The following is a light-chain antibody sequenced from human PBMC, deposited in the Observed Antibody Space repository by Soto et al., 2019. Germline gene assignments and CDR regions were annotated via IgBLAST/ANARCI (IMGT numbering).Light chain of an antibody. J-gene: IGKJ1*01. Sequence: EVVLTQSPATLSLSPGERATLSCRASQSVSSNVAWYQQKPGQAPRLLIYGASTRATGIPARFSGSGSGTDFTLTISSLEPEDFAVYYCQQRSNWPSTFGQGTKVDIK. V-gene: IGKV3-11*01. CDR3: QQRSNWPST. CDR1: QSVSSN. CDR2: GAS.